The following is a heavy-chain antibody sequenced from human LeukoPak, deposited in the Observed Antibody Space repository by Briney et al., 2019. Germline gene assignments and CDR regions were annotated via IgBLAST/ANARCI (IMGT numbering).Heavy chain of an antibody. J-gene: IGHJ4*02. CDR3: ARSAPPVGATPFDY. V-gene: IGHV4-31*03. CDR1: GGSISSGGYY. Sequence: PSETLSLTCTVSGGSISSGGYYWSWIHQHPGKGLEWIGYIYYSGSTYYNPSLKSRVTISVDTSKNQFSLKLSSVTAADTAVYYCARSAPPVGATPFDYWGQGTLVTVSS. D-gene: IGHD1-26*01. CDR2: IYYSGST.